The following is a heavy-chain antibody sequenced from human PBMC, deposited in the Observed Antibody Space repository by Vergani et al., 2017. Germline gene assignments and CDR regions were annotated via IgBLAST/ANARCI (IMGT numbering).Heavy chain of an antibody. CDR3: ARAAYYYDSGGYYSVVDY. CDR2: ISSSSSTI. Sequence: EVPLVESGGGFVQPGGSLRLLCAASGFTLSTYNMNWVPQAPGRGLEWVSYISSSSSTIYYADSVKGRFTISRDNAKNSLYLQMNSLRAEDTGVYYCARAAYYYDSGGYYSVVDYWGQGTLVTVSS. CDR1: GFTLSTYN. V-gene: IGHV3-48*01. J-gene: IGHJ4*02. D-gene: IGHD3-22*01.